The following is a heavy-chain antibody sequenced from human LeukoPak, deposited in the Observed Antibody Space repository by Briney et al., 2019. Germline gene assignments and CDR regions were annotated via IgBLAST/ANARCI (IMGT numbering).Heavy chain of an antibody. CDR1: GFTFSDSW. CDR3: AKTGDRDF. CDR2: IKEDGSEK. Sequence: GESLRLSCAAPGFTFSDSWMSWVRQAPGKGPEWVANIKEDGSEKYYVDSVKGRFTISRDNVENSLYLQMNSLRAEDTAVYYCAKTGDRDFWRQGTLVTVSS. J-gene: IGHJ4*02. D-gene: IGHD7-27*01. V-gene: IGHV3-7*01.